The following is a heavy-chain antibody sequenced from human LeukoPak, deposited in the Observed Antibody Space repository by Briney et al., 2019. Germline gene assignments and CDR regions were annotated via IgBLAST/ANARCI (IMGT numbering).Heavy chain of an antibody. Sequence: GGSLRLSCAASGFTVSSNYMSWVRQAPGKGLEWVAFIRYDGSNKYYADSVKGRFTISRDNSKNTLYLQMNSLRAEDTAVYYCAKDGIAVAVDYYYYYMDVWGKGTTVTVSS. V-gene: IGHV3-30*02. CDR2: IRYDGSNK. CDR3: AKDGIAVAVDYYYYYMDV. J-gene: IGHJ6*03. CDR1: GFTVSSNY. D-gene: IGHD6-19*01.